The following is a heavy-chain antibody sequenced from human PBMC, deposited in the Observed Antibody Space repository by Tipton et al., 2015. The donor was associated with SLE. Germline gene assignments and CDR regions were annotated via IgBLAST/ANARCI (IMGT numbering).Heavy chain of an antibody. CDR3: ARSTTTWPGGLDY. J-gene: IGHJ4*01. CDR1: GDSVISSSYY. CDR2: MYYSGNT. Sequence: TLSLTCTVSGDSVISSSYYWGWIRQSPGKGLEWIGSMYYSGNTYYNPSLKSRVTISVDPSKNHFSLEVGSVTSADTAIYYCARSTTTWPGGLDYWGHGTLVSVSS. V-gene: IGHV4-39*02. D-gene: IGHD5/OR15-5a*01.